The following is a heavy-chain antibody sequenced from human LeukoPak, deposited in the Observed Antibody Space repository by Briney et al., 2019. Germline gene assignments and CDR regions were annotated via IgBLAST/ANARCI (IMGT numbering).Heavy chain of an antibody. D-gene: IGHD3-16*02. CDR2: VNPSGGST. CDR3: ARDRTNYDYVWGSYRFMSNNWFDP. CDR1: VYTFTSYY. J-gene: IGHJ5*02. Sequence: ASVKVSCKASVYTFTSYYMHWVRQAPGQGLEWMGIVNPSGGSTSYAQKFQGRVTMTRDTSTSTVYMELSSLRSEDTAVYYCARDRTNYDYVWGSYRFMSNNWFDPWGQGTLVTVSS. V-gene: IGHV1-46*03.